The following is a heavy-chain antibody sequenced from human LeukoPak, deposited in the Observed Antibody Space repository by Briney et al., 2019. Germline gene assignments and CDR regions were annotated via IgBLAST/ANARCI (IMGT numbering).Heavy chain of an antibody. CDR2: VQYSGSS. J-gene: IGHJ4*02. D-gene: IGHD3-22*01. CDR3: ARRYDSSGYVSHFDH. CDR1: GGSIRGYY. V-gene: IGHV4-59*08. Sequence: PETLSLTCAVSGGSIRGYYWSWIRQTPGKGLAWIGYVQYSGSSIYNPSLKSRVTISVDSSKNQFSLKLSSVTAADTAVYYCARRYDSSGYVSHFDHWGQGTLVTVSS.